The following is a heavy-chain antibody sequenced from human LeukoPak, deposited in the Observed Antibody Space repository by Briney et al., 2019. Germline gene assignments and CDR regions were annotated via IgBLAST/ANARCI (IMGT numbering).Heavy chain of an antibody. CDR1: GGSISSYY. D-gene: IGHD4-11*01. Sequence: SETLSLTCTVSGGSISSYYWSWIRQPPGKGLEWIGYIYYSRSTNYNPSLKSPVTISVDTSKTRFSLKLSSVTAADTAVYYCARARLQQTSATPCYHYYIDVWGKGTTVTVSS. CDR2: IYYSRST. CDR3: ARARLQQTSATPCYHYYIDV. J-gene: IGHJ6*03. V-gene: IGHV4-59*01.